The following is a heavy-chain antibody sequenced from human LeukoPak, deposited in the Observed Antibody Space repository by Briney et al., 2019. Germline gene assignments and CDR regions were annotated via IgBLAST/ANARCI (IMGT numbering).Heavy chain of an antibody. V-gene: IGHV4-31*03. CDR1: GGSISSGGYY. CDR3: AREGLDRDFWNGYPDYFGF. J-gene: IGHJ4*02. D-gene: IGHD3-3*01. CDR2: IYYSGST. Sequence: SETLSLTCTVSGGSISSGGYYWSWIRQHPGKGLEWIGYIYYSGSTYYNPSLKSRVTISVDTSKNQFSLKLSSVTAADTAVYYCAREGLDRDFWNGYPDYFGFWGQGTLITVSS.